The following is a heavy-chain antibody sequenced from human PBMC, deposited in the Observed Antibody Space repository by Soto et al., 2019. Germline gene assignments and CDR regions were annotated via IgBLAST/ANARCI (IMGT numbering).Heavy chain of an antibody. CDR2: IIPIFNTP. CDR3: ARPSGQLGQYSALPDN. D-gene: IGHD5-12*01. J-gene: IGHJ4*02. CDR1: GGTFSSYT. Sequence: SVKVSCKASGGTFSSYTFAWVRQAPGQGLEWIGGIIPIFNTPPYAQKFKGRVTISADEFKATVYVELNSLTSEDTAVYYCARPSGQLGQYSALPDNWGQGTLVTVSS. V-gene: IGHV1-69*13.